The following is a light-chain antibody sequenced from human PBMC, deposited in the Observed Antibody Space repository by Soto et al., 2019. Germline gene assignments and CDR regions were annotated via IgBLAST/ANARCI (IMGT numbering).Light chain of an antibody. CDR3: VLYMGGGILV. CDR1: SDSVSTNYY. J-gene: IGLJ2*01. CDR2: NTN. Sequence: QTVVTQEPSFSVSPGGTVTLTCGLSSDSVSTNYYPSWYQQTPGQAPRTLIYNTNTRSSGVPDRFSGSILGNKAALTITGAQSDDESDYYCVLYMGGGILVFGGGTKLTVL. V-gene: IGLV8-61*01.